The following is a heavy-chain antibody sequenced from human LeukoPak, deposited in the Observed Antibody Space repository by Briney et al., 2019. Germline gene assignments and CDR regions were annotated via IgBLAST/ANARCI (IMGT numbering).Heavy chain of an antibody. J-gene: IGHJ4*02. CDR1: GGSTNSYY. CDR2: IYSSGST. V-gene: IGHV4-4*07. D-gene: IGHD2-2*01. Sequence: NTLETLSLTCSVSGGSTNSYYWRWIRQSGGKGLEWIGRIYSSGSTVYNPSLNSRLTMSIDTSKNQFFLTLKSVAATDTAVYYCARVKASSTSWTFDQWGQGALVTVSS. CDR3: ARVKASSTSWTFDQ.